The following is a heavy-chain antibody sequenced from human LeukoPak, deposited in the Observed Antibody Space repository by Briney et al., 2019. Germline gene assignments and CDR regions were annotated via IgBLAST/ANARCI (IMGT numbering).Heavy chain of an antibody. D-gene: IGHD2-2*01. CDR3: ASLGPYCSSTSCYEWGYMDV. CDR2: INPNSGGT. J-gene: IGHJ6*03. Sequence: ASVKVSCKASGYTFTGYYMHWVRQAPGQGLEWMGWINPNSGGTNYAQKFQGRVTMTRDTSISTAYMELSRLRSDDTAVYYCASLGPYCSSTSCYEWGYMDVWGKGTTVTISS. V-gene: IGHV1-2*02. CDR1: GYTFTGYY.